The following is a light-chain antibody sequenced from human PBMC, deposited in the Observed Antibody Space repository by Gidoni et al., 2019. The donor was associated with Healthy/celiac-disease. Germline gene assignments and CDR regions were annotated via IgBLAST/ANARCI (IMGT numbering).Light chain of an antibody. CDR3: QQSYSTPIT. J-gene: IGKJ5*01. CDR1: QSISNY. Sequence: DIQMTPSPSSLSASVGDSVPITCRASQSISNYLNWYQQQPGKAPKLLIYAASSLQSGVPSRFSGSGSGTDFTLTISSLQPEDFATYYCQQSYSTPITFGQGTRLEI. V-gene: IGKV1-39*01. CDR2: AAS.